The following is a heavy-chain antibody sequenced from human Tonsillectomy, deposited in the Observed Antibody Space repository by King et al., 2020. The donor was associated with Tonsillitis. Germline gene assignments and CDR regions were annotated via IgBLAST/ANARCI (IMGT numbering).Heavy chain of an antibody. V-gene: IGHV4-59*08. CDR3: ARLPGVDGDYEGEYYFDY. CDR1: GGSISSYY. CDR2: FSYSGST. J-gene: IGHJ4*02. Sequence: QLQESGPGLVKPSETLSLTCTVSGGSISSYYWSWIRQPPGKGLEWIVYFSYSGSTNYNPSLKSRVTISVDTSKNQFSLKLNSVTAADTAVYYFARLPGVDGDYEGEYYFDYWRQGTRVTVSS. D-gene: IGHD4-17*01.